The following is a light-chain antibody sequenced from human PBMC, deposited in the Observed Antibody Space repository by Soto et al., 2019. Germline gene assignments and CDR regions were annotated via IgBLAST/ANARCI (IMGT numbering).Light chain of an antibody. Sequence: DIQMTQSPSTLSASVGDRVTITCRASQGIISWLAWYQQKPGKAPKLLIYKASSLESGVPSRFSGSGSGTEFTLTISSLQPDDFATYYCQQYNSYSWTFGQGTKVEIK. CDR2: KAS. CDR3: QQYNSYSWT. V-gene: IGKV1-5*03. CDR1: QGIISW. J-gene: IGKJ1*01.